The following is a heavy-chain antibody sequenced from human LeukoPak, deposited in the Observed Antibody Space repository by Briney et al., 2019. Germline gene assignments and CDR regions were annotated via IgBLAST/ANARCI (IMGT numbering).Heavy chain of an antibody. CDR3: ARGRANYDSTGYYY. CDR1: GGSISSYY. J-gene: IGHJ4*02. Sequence: SETLSLTCTVSGGSISSYYWSWIRQPPGKGLEWIGYIYSSGSTKYNPSLKSRVTITIDTSKNQFSLKLSSVTAADTAVYYCARGRANYDSTGYYYWGQGTLVTVSS. CDR2: IYSSGST. V-gene: IGHV4-59*01. D-gene: IGHD3-22*01.